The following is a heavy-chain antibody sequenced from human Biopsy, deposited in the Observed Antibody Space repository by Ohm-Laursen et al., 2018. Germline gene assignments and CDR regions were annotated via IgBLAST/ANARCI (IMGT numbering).Heavy chain of an antibody. D-gene: IGHD3-16*01. CDR2: INAKTGDT. Sequence: EASVKVSCKASGYTFTGYHVHWVRQAPGQGLEWMGWINAKTGDTNHAQKFQGRVTMTTDTSTSTVYLELRRLISDDTAVYYCARDIMNRIAGLVARSDVFDVWGKGTLVTVSS. J-gene: IGHJ3*01. CDR3: ARDIMNRIAGLVARSDVFDV. CDR1: GYTFTGYH. V-gene: IGHV1-2*02.